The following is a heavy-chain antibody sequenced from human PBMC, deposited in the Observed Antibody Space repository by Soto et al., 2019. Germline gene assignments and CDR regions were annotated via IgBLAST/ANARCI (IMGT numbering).Heavy chain of an antibody. Sequence: GASVKFSCKASGGTFSSYTISWVRQAPGQVLECMVRIIPILGISNYXXKFQGRVXXTADKSTSTAXMELSXRRSEDTAVYYCARLSGGINDYWRQGTLVTVSS. D-gene: IGHD2-15*01. J-gene: IGHJ4*02. CDR3: ARLSGGINDY. CDR2: IIPILGIS. V-gene: IGHV1-69*02. CDR1: GGTFSSYT.